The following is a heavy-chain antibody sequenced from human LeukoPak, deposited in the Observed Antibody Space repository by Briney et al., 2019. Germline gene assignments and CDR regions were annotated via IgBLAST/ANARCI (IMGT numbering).Heavy chain of an antibody. D-gene: IGHD5-18*01. CDR3: ASTDRDTAMPIDY. CDR2: IIPIFGTA. J-gene: IGHJ4*02. Sequence: SVKVSCKASGGTFSSYAISWVRQAPGQGLGWMGGIIPIFGTANYAQKFQGRVTITADESTSTAYMELSSLRSEDTAVYYCASTDRDTAMPIDYWGQGTLVTVSS. CDR1: GGTFSSYA. V-gene: IGHV1-69*01.